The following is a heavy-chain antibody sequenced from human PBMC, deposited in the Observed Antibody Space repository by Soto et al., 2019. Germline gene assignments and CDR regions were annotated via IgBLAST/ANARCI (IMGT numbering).Heavy chain of an antibody. V-gene: IGHV1-69*01. CDR1: GGTFSHYA. CDR3: ARAPYQGYESSGFYLV. CDR2: IISSSGIG. Sequence: QVQLEQSGTEVKKSGSSVKVSCKASGGTFSHYAFTWLRQTPGQGLEWLGGIISSSGIGNYAQKFQGRVTITAVESTSTVSMELSGLTLEDTAVYFCARAPYQGYESSGFYLVWGQGTLGIVSA. D-gene: IGHD3-22*01. J-gene: IGHJ4*02.